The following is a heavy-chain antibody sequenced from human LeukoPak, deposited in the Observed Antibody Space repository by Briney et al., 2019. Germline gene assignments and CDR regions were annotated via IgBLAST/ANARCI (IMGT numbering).Heavy chain of an antibody. CDR1: GFTFSSYS. V-gene: IGHV3-48*01. D-gene: IGHD3-3*01. CDR2: ITSDSTTM. CDR3: ARVPRFWPVFDY. Sequence: GGSLRLSCAASGFTFSSYSMNWVRQAPGQGLEWVSYITSDSTTMFYADSVKGRFTASRDNAENSMYLQMNSLRAEDTAVYYCARVPRFWPVFDYWGQGTLVTVSS. J-gene: IGHJ4*02.